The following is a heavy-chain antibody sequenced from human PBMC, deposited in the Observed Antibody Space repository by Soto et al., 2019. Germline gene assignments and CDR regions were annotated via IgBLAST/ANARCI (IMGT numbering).Heavy chain of an antibody. D-gene: IGHD3-22*01. V-gene: IGHV3-33*01. CDR3: ARAGYDSPYGMDV. J-gene: IGHJ6*04. CDR1: GFTFSSYG. CDR2: IWYDGSNK. Sequence: QVQLVESGGGVVQPGRSLRLSCAASGFTFSSYGMHWVRQAPGKGLEWVAVIWYDGSNKYYADSVKGRFTISRDNSKNTLYLKRNSLRAEDTAVYYCARAGYDSPYGMDVWGKGTTVTVSS.